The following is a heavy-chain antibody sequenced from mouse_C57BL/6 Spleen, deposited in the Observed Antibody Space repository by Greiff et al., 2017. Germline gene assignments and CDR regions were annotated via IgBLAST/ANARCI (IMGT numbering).Heavy chain of an antibody. CDR3: TTSYYYGSSPSWDFDV. CDR2: IDPENGDT. V-gene: IGHV14-4*01. D-gene: IGHD1-1*01. CDR1: GFNIKDDY. Sequence: VQLQQSGAELVRPGASVKLSCTASGFNIKDDYMHWVKQRPEQGLEWIGWIDPENGDTEYASKFQGKATITADTSSNKAYLQLSSLTSEDTAVYYCTTSYYYGSSPSWDFDVWGTGTTVTVS. J-gene: IGHJ1*03.